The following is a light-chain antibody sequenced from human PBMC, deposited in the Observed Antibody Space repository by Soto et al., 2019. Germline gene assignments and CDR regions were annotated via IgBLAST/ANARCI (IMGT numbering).Light chain of an antibody. CDR2: RAS. J-gene: IGKJ1*01. Sequence: EIVLTQSPGTLSLSPGARDTLSCRASQSVSSSYLAWYQQKPGQAPRLLIYRASTRATGVPGRFSASGSGTEFTLTISSLQSEDSAVYYCHQYSHWPPWTFGPGTKVDIK. CDR3: HQYSHWPPWT. CDR1: QSVSSSY. V-gene: IGKV3-15*01.